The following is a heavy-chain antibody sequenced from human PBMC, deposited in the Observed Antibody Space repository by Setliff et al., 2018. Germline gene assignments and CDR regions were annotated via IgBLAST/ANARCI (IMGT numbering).Heavy chain of an antibody. CDR1: GYTFTSYY. CDR3: AREAGGIDY. V-gene: IGHV1-46*01. D-gene: IGHD3-10*01. J-gene: IGHJ4*02. Sequence: ASVKVSCKSSGYTFTSYYMHWVRQAPGQGLEWMGIINPSGGSTSYAQKFQGRVTMTRDTSTSTVYMELNSLRSEDSAVYYCAREAGGIDYWGQGTLVTVSS. CDR2: INPSGGST.